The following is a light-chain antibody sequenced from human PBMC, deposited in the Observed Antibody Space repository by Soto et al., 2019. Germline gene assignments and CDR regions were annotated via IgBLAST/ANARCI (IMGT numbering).Light chain of an antibody. CDR2: GNS. CDR3: QSYDNNLSGVV. Sequence: QSVLTQPPSVSGAPGQRVTISCNGSSSNIGAGYDVHWYQQLPGTAPKLLIYGNSNRPSGVPDRFSGSKSGTSASLAITGLQAEDEADYYCQSYDNNLSGVVFGGGTQLTVL. J-gene: IGLJ2*01. V-gene: IGLV1-40*01. CDR1: SSNIGAGYD.